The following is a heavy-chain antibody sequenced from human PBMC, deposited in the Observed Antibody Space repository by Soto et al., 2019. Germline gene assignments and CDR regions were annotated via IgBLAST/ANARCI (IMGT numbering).Heavy chain of an antibody. CDR2: IYYSGST. J-gene: IGHJ4*01. CDR1: GGSISSGGYY. V-gene: IGHV4-31*03. D-gene: IGHD1-1*01. Sequence: SETLSLTCTVSGGSISSGGYYWSWIRQHPGKGLEWIGYIYYSGSTYYNPSLKSRVTISVDTPKNQFSLKLSSVTAADTAVYYSTRQRIAYFDYSGHGTLVTVSS. CDR3: TRQRIAYFDY.